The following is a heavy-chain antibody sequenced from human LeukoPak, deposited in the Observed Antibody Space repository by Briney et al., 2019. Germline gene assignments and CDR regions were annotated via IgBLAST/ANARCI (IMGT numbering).Heavy chain of an antibody. Sequence: PGESLRLSCAASGFTFSSYWMHWVRQGSGKGLVWVSRINSDGSTTSYADSVKGRFTISRDDAKNTLYLQMNSLRAEDTAVYYCARDHGVRGLISHDAFDIWGQGTMVTVSS. CDR3: ARDHGVRGLISHDAFDI. CDR2: INSDGSTT. J-gene: IGHJ3*02. CDR1: GFTFSSYW. D-gene: IGHD3-10*01. V-gene: IGHV3-74*01.